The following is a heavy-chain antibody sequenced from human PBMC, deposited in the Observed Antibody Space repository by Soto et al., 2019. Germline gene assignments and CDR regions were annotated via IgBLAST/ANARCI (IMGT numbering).Heavy chain of an antibody. CDR2: IIPIFGTP. CDR3: ARDRDDYGSGNYYNRIDF. V-gene: IGHV1-69*01. CDR1: GGIFSTYA. J-gene: IGHJ4*02. D-gene: IGHD3-10*01. Sequence: QVQLVQSGAEVKKPGSSVKVSCKASGGIFSTYAISWLRRPPGQGLEWMGGIIPIFGTPNYAQRFQGRVTTTADESTSTAYMELSRLRSEDTAVYYCARDRDDYGSGNYYNRIDFWGQGTLVTVSS.